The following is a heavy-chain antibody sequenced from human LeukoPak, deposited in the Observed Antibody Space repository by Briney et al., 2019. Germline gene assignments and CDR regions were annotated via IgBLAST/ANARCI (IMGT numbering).Heavy chain of an antibody. V-gene: IGHV3-21*04. Sequence: GGSLRLSCAASGFTFSSYSMNWVRQTPGKGLEWVSSISSSSSYIYYADSVKGRFTISRDNSKDTLYLQMNSLRAEDTAVYYCAKGAYGSGNYYNDYWGQGTLVTVSS. CDR1: GFTFSSYS. D-gene: IGHD3-10*01. J-gene: IGHJ4*02. CDR3: AKGAYGSGNYYNDY. CDR2: ISSSSSYI.